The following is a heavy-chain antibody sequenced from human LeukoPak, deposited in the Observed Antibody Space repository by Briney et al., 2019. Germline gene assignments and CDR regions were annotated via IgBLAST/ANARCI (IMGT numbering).Heavy chain of an antibody. CDR3: ARYCSSTSCYDVGVIDY. Sequence: SETLSLTCTVSGGSISSSSYYWGWIRQPPGKGLEWIGEIYHSGSTNYNPSLKSRVTISVDKSKNQFSLKLSSVTAADTAVYYCARYCSSTSCYDVGVIDYWGQGTLVTVSS. J-gene: IGHJ4*02. CDR2: IYHSGST. D-gene: IGHD2-2*01. V-gene: IGHV4-39*07. CDR1: GGSISSSSYY.